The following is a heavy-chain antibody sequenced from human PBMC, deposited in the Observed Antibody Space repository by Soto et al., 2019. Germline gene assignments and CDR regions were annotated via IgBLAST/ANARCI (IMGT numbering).Heavy chain of an antibody. Sequence: GGSLRLSCAASGFTFDDYTMHWVRQAPGKGLEWVSLISWDGGSTYYADSVKGRFTISRDNSKNSLYLQMNSLRTEDTALYYCAKDRSDYYDSSGYYPTFDYWGQGTLVTVS. CDR1: GFTFDDYT. V-gene: IGHV3-43*01. J-gene: IGHJ4*02. D-gene: IGHD3-22*01. CDR3: AKDRSDYYDSSGYYPTFDY. CDR2: ISWDGGST.